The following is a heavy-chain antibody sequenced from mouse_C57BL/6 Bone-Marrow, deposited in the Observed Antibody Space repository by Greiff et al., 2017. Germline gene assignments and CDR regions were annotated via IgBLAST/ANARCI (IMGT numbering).Heavy chain of an antibody. CDR2: IDPSDSYT. Sequence: QVQLQQPGAELVMPGASVKLSCKASGYTFTSYWMHWVKQRPGQGLEWIGEIDPSDSYTNYNQKFKGKSTLTVAKSSSTAYMQLRSLTSEDSAVFYFAKSSSGYDDYWGQGTIVTVSA. CDR3: AKSSSGYDDY. CDR1: GYTFTSYW. J-gene: IGHJ3*01. V-gene: IGHV1-69*01. D-gene: IGHD3-2*02.